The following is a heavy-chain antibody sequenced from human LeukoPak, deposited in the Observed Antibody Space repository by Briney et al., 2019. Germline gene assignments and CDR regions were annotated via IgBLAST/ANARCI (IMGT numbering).Heavy chain of an antibody. CDR2: ISDSGHTK. V-gene: IGHV3-48*02. D-gene: IGHD3-3*01. J-gene: IGHJ5*02. CDR1: GFTLSPYA. Sequence: TGGSLRLSCAASGFTLSPYAMNWVRQAPGKGLEWIAFISDSGHTKYNADSVKGRFTISRDNAKNSVSLQMNSLRDEDTAVYYCARKELEGSWFDPWGQGTLVTVTS. CDR3: ARKELEGSWFDP.